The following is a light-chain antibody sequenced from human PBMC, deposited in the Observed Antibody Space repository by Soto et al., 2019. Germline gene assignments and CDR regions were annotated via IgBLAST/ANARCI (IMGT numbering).Light chain of an antibody. V-gene: IGKV1-33*01. J-gene: IGKJ2*01. CDR1: QNSRKY. CDR3: QQYYELAYT. CDR2: DAS. Sequence: DIQMTQSPSSLSASVGDRVTITCQASQNSRKYLNCYQHKLGKAPKLLISDASNLEPGVPSSFSASVSGTDFTFTISGLQPGDRATYFCQQYYELAYTFGGGTRLEI.